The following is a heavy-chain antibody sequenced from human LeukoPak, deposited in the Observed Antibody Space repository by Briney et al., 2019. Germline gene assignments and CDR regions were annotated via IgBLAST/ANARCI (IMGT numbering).Heavy chain of an antibody. CDR3: ARGTGTGLFLGRY. D-gene: IGHD1-1*01. CDR2: IIPIFGTA. V-gene: IGHV1-69*05. J-gene: IGHJ4*02. CDR1: GGTFTSYA. Sequence: SVKVSCKASGGTFTSYAISWVRQAPGQGLEWMGGIIPIFGTANYAQKFQGRATITTDESTSTAYMELSSLRSEDTAVYYCARGTGTGLFLGRYWGQGSLVTVSS.